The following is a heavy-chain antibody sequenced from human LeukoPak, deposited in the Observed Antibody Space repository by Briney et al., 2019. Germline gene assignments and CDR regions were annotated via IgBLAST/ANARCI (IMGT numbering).Heavy chain of an antibody. D-gene: IGHD3-10*01. J-gene: IGHJ4*02. CDR3: AKVEAMYYYGSGTPYSSN. CDR1: GFTFGDYA. V-gene: IGHV3-9*01. Sequence: PGRSLRLSCAASGFTFGDYAMHWVRQAPGKGLEWVSGISWNSGFIAYEDSVKGRFTISRDNAKNTLYLQMNSLRAEDTAVYYCAKVEAMYYYGSGTPYSSNWGQGIPVTVSS. CDR2: ISWNSGFI.